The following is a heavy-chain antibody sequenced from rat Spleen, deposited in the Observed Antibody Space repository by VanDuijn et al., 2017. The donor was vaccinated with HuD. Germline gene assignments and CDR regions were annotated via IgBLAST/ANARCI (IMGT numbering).Heavy chain of an antibody. CDR2: MWYDGDT. V-gene: IGHV2-15*01. CDR3: TSPFRWFAY. J-gene: IGHJ3*01. CDR1: GFSLTTYS. Sequence: QVQLKESGPGLVQPSETLSLTCTVSGFSLTTYSVSWIRQPSGKGPEWMGKMWYDGDTAYSSALKSRLSISRDTSKNQVFLKMNSLQTEETAIYFCTSPFRWFAYWGQGTLVTVSS.